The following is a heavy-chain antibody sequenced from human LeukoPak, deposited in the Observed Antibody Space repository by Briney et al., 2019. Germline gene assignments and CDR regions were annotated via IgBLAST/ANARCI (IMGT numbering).Heavy chain of an antibody. CDR3: ARESRQPYDILPGELLTDI. V-gene: IGHV4-39*07. CDR2: IYYSGST. J-gene: IGHJ3*02. D-gene: IGHD3-9*01. Sequence: SETLSLTCTVSGGSISSSSYYWGWIRQPPGKGLEWIGSIYYSGSTYYNPSLKSRVTISVDTSKNQFSLKLSSVTAADTAVYYCARESRQPYDILPGELLTDIRGQGTMVTVSS. CDR1: GGSISSSSYY.